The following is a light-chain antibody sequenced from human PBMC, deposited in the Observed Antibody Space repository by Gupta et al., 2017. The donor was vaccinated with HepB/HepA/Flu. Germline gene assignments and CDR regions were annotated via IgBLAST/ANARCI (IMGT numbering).Light chain of an antibody. CDR1: SSDVGSYNL. J-gene: IGLJ2*01. Sequence: QSALTQPASVSGSPGQSLTISCNGTSSDVGSYNLVSWYQQHPGKAPKLMIYEVSKRPSGVSNRFSGSKSGNTASLTISGLQAEDEADYYCCSYAGSSTVVFGGGTKLTVL. V-gene: IGLV2-23*02. CDR3: CSYAGSSTVV. CDR2: EVS.